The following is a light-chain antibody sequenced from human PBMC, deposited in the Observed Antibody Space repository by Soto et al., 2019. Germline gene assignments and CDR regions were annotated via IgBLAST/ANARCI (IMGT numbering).Light chain of an antibody. CDR3: QQYDDSIT. CDR1: QSVSSSY. Sequence: EIVLTQSPDTLSLSPGESATLSCRASQSVSSSYLAWYQRKPGRAPRLLFYGASNRATGIPDRFSGSGSGTDFTLTISRLEPEDFAVFYCQQYDDSITFGQGTRLDIE. CDR2: GAS. J-gene: IGKJ5*01. V-gene: IGKV3-20*01.